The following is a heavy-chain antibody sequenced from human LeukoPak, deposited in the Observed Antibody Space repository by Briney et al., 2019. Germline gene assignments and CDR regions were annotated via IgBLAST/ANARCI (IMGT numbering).Heavy chain of an antibody. D-gene: IGHD6-19*01. V-gene: IGHV3-7*01. Sequence: GGSLRLSCAASGFTFRSYWMSWVRQAPGKGLEWVANINQGGSVKYYVDSVKGRFTISRDDAKYSLYVQMNSLRDEDTAVYYCARVGSSGWNLEYWGQGTLVTASS. J-gene: IGHJ4*02. CDR2: INQGGSVK. CDR3: ARVGSSGWNLEY. CDR1: GFTFRSYW.